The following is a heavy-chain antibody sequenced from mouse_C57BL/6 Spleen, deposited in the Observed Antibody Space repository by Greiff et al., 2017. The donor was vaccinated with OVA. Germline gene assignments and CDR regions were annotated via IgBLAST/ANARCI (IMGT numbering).Heavy chain of an antibody. J-gene: IGHJ2*01. CDR3: ARSPRGAYFDY. V-gene: IGHV1-52*01. D-gene: IGHD3-1*01. Sequence: QVQLKQPGAELVRPGSSVKLSCKASGYTFTSYWMHWVKQSPIQGLEWIGNIDPSDSETHYNQQFKDKATLTVDKSSSTAYMQLSSLTSEDSAVYYCARSPRGAYFDYWGQGTTLTVSS. CDR2: IDPSDSET. CDR1: GYTFTSYW.